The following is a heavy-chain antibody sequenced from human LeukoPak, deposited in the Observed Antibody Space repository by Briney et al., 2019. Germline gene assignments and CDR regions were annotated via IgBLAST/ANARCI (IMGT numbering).Heavy chain of an antibody. CDR1: GVSVSSHY. J-gene: IGHJ4*02. Sequence: SETLSLTCTVSGVSVSSHYWSWIRQPPGKGLEWIAYVYDTRTSNYNPSLKSRVTISIDTSKNQFPLKLIFVTAADTAVYYCARYSTHADYFDSWGQGTLVTVSS. V-gene: IGHV4-59*02. CDR3: ARYSTHADYFDS. CDR2: VYDTRTS. D-gene: IGHD4-11*01.